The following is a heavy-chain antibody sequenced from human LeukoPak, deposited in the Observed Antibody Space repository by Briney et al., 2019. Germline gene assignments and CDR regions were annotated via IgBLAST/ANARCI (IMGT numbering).Heavy chain of an antibody. V-gene: IGHV3-21*01. D-gene: IGHD2-15*01. Sequence: GGSLRLSCAASGFTFSDYTMTWVRQAPGKGLEWVSSISSSSSYIYYADSVKGRVTISRDNAENSVYLLMNSLGAEDTGVYYCARDIRYCNGDRCYRGLDVWGKGTTVTVSS. CDR1: GFTFSDYT. CDR2: ISSSSSYI. CDR3: ARDIRYCNGDRCYRGLDV. J-gene: IGHJ6*04.